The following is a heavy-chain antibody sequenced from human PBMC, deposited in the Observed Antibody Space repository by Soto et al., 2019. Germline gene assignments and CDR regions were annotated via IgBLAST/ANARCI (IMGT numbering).Heavy chain of an antibody. V-gene: IGHV1-69*06. D-gene: IGHD3-10*01. Sequence: PVKVSCKASGGTFSSYAISWVRQAPGQGHEWMGGIIPIFGTANYAQKFQGRVTITADKSTSTAYMELSSLRSDDTAVYYCASKKAYYCSGIQPYSSYGKDVSVQGTSLTLSS. CDR1: GGTFSSYA. CDR2: IIPIFGTA. J-gene: IGHJ6*02. CDR3: ASKKAYYCSGIQPYSSYGKDV.